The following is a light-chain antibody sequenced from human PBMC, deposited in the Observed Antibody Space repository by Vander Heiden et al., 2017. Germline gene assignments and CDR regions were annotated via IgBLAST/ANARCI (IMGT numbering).Light chain of an antibody. J-gene: IGKJ3*01. CDR3: KQRNSYPFT. CDR1: QGISSY. V-gene: IGKV1-9*01. CDR2: AAS. Sequence: IQLTQSPSSLSASVGDRVTITCRARQGISSYLAWYQQNTGKAPKLLIYAASTLQSGVPSRLSGSGSETDFTLNISSLQPEDFATYYCKQRNSYPFTFGPGTKVDIK.